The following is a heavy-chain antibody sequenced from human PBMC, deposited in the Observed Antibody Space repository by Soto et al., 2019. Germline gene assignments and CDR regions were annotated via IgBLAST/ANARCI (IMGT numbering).Heavy chain of an antibody. CDR2: IWNDGNGY. Sequence: GGSLRLSCAASGFTFSSYGMHWVRQAPGKGLEWVAVIWNDGNGYYYANSVKGRFTISRDNSKNTLYLQMSSLRAEDTAVYYCARRQISPPTRGAASASGAMDVWGQGTTVTVSS. D-gene: IGHD6-13*01. CDR3: ARRQISPPTRGAASASGAMDV. CDR1: GFTFSSYG. J-gene: IGHJ6*02. V-gene: IGHV3-33*01.